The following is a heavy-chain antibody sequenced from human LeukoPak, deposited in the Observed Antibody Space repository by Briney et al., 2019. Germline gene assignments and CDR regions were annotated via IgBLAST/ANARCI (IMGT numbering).Heavy chain of an antibody. J-gene: IGHJ4*02. CDR3: AREGSQSASGTYPGND. CDR2: IKQDGSEK. Sequence: GGSLILSCAASGFMLSSYWMSWVRQAPGKGLEWVANIKQDGSEKYYVDSVKGRFTISRDNAKNSLFLQMNRLRAEDTAVYYCAREGSQSASGTYPGNDWGQGTLVTVSS. D-gene: IGHD1-26*01. CDR1: GFMLSSYW. V-gene: IGHV3-7*01.